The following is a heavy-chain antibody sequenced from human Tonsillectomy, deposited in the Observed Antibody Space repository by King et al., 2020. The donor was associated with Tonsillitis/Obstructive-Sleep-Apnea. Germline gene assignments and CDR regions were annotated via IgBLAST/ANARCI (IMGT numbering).Heavy chain of an antibody. CDR3: ARGGYDSDAFDI. Sequence: TLKESGPTLVKPTQTLTLTCTFSGFSLSTGGVGVGWIRQPPGKALEWLALIYWDDDKGYSPSLKSRLTITKDTSKNQVVLTMTNMDPVDTATYYCARGGYDSDAFDIWGQGRMVTVSS. CDR2: IYWDDDK. CDR1: GFSLSTGGVG. D-gene: IGHD3-3*01. J-gene: IGHJ3*02. V-gene: IGHV2-5*02.